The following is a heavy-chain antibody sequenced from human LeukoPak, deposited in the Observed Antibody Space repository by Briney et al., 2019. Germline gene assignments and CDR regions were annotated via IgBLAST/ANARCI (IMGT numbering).Heavy chain of an antibody. V-gene: IGHV3-15*07. CDR2: IKSKTDGGTT. J-gene: IGHJ5*02. D-gene: IGHD3-10*01. Sequence: GGSLRLSCAASGFTFSNAWMNWVRQAPGKGLEWVGRIKSKTDGGTTDYAAPVKGRFTISRDDSKNTLYLQMNSLKTEDTAVYYCTTDPDYYGSGSYYRARVFNWSDPWGQGTLVTVSS. CDR3: TTDPDYYGSGSYYRARVFNWSDP. CDR1: GFTFSNAW.